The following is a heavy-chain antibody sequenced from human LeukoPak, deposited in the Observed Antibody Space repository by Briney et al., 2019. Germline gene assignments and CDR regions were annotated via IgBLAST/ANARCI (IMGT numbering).Heavy chain of an antibody. D-gene: IGHD3-22*01. Sequence: ASVKVSCKASGYTFTDYYMHWVRQAPGQGFEWMGWINPDSGGTNYAQKFQGRVTMTRDTSISTAYMELSRLRSDDTAVYYCARDLEYYYDSSGYPWDYWGQGTLVTVSS. CDR1: GYTFTDYY. V-gene: IGHV1-2*02. J-gene: IGHJ4*02. CDR2: INPDSGGT. CDR3: ARDLEYYYDSSGYPWDY.